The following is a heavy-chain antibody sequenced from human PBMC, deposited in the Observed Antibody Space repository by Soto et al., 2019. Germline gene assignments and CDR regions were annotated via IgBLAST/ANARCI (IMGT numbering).Heavy chain of an antibody. J-gene: IGHJ4*02. D-gene: IGHD3-3*01. CDR2: ISGSGGST. V-gene: IGHV3-23*01. CDR1: GFTFSSYA. CDR3: AQTIKYYDFWSGYYTGYFDY. Sequence: GGSLRLSCAASGFTFSSYAMSWVRQAPGKGLEWVSAISGSGGSTYYADSVKGRFTISRDNSKNTLYLQMNSLRAEDTAVYYCAQTIKYYDFWSGYYTGYFDYWGQGTLVTVS.